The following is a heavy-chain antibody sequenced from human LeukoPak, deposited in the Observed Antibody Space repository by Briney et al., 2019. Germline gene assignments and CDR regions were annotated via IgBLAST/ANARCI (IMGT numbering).Heavy chain of an antibody. CDR1: GGSIISYY. D-gene: IGHD6-19*01. V-gene: IGHV4-4*07. CDR2: IYTSGST. CDR3: ARSVRAVAGTIDY. Sequence: PSETLSLTCSVSGGSIISYYWSWIRQPAGKGLEWIGRIYTSGSTNHNPSLKSRVTMSVDTSKNQFSLKLSSVTAADTAVYYCARSVRAVAGTIDYWGQGTLVTVSS. J-gene: IGHJ4*02.